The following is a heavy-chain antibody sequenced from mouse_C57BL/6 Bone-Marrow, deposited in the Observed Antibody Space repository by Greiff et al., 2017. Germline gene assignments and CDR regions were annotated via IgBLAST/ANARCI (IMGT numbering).Heavy chain of an antibody. D-gene: IGHD4-1*01. CDR2: ISSGGSYT. J-gene: IGHJ2*01. Sequence: EVQGVESGGDLVKPGGSLKLSCAASGFTFSSYGMSWVRQTPDKRLEWVATISSGGSYTYYPDSVKGRFTISRDNAKNTLYLQMSSLKSEDTAMYYCARHLGRGGFDYWGQGTTLTVSS. CDR1: GFTFSSYG. CDR3: ARHLGRGGFDY. V-gene: IGHV5-6*01.